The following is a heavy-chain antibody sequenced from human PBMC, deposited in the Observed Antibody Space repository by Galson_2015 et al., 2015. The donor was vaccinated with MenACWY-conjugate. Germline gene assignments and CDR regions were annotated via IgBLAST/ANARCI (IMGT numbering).Heavy chain of an antibody. CDR2: ISHDGTNK. CDR3: ARDGSGWYAVDY. CDR1: GFTFSSHA. D-gene: IGHD6-19*01. V-gene: IGHV3-30*01. Sequence: SLRLSCAAPGFTFSSHAMHWVRQAPGKGLEWVAVISHDGTNKWYADSVKGRFTISRDNSKNTLDLQMNSLRAEDTAVYYCARDGSGWYAVDYCGQGTLVTVSS. J-gene: IGHJ4*02.